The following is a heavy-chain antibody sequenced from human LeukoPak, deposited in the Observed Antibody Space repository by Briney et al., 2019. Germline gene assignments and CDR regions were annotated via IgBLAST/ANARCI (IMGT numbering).Heavy chain of an antibody. CDR1: GFTFSNYW. CDR2: IKQDESEK. D-gene: IGHD6-19*01. J-gene: IGHJ4*02. CDR3: AKARSSDWWTFDY. V-gene: IGHV3-7*03. Sequence: GGSLRLSCAVSGFTFSNYWMSWVRQAPGKGLEWVAHIKQDESEKYYVDSVKGRFTISRDNAKNSLNLQMNSLRAEDTAVYYCAKARSSDWWTFDYWGQGTLVTVSS.